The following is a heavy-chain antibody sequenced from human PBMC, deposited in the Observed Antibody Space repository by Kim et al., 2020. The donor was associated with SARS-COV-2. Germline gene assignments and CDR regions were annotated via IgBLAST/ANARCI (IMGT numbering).Heavy chain of an antibody. J-gene: IGHJ4*02. V-gene: IGHV4-39*01. D-gene: IGHD6-19*01. CDR1: GGSISSSSYY. CDR3: ARRGYSSGWGY. Sequence: SETLSLTCTVSGGSISSSSYYWGWIRQPPGKGLEWIGSIYYSGSTYYNPSLKSRVTISVDTSKNQFSLKLSSVTAADTAVYYCARRGYSSGWGYWGQGTLVTVSS. CDR2: IYYSGST.